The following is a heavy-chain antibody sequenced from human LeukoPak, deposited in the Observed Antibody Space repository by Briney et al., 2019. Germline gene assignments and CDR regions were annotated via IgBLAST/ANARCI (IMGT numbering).Heavy chain of an antibody. CDR1: GFTFSSYA. D-gene: IGHD6-19*01. Sequence: GGSLRLSCAASGFTFSSYAMSWVRQAPGKGLEWVSAISGSGGSTYYADSVKGRFTISRDNSKNTLFLQLNSLRAEDTAVYYCATQSSGWSSFFDYWGRGTLVAVSS. V-gene: IGHV3-23*01. CDR2: ISGSGGST. CDR3: ATQSSGWSSFFDY. J-gene: IGHJ4*02.